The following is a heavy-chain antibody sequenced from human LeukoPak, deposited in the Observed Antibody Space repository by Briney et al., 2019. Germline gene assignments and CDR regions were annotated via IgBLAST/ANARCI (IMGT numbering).Heavy chain of an antibody. D-gene: IGHD4-17*01. V-gene: IGHV1-8*01. CDR1: GYTLTSYD. Sequence: ASVKVSCKASGYTLTSYDINWVRQATGQGLEWMGWMNPNSGNTGYAQKFQGRVTMTRNTSISTAYMELSSLRSEDTAVYYCARAPSEFNYGDYYFDYWGQGTLVTVSS. CDR3: ARAPSEFNYGDYYFDY. J-gene: IGHJ4*02. CDR2: MNPNSGNT.